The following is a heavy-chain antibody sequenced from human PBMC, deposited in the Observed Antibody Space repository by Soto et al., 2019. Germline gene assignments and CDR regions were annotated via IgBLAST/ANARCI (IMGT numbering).Heavy chain of an antibody. CDR3: AHTHNGYYEDFDY. J-gene: IGHJ4*02. Sequence: QITLKESGPTLVKPTQTLTLTCTFSGFSLRTRGLGVGWIRQPPGKALECLAVIYWDDNNRYNPSLKTRVTIAEAASKNHVVLTMTNMDPADTATYYCAHTHNGYYEDFDYWGQGILVTVSS. CDR2: IYWDDNN. V-gene: IGHV2-5*02. D-gene: IGHD3-22*01. CDR1: GFSLRTRGLG.